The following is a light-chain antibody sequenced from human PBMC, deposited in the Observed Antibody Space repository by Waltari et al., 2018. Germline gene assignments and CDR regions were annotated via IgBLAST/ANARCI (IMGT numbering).Light chain of an antibody. CDR3: QHYDGSILT. CDR1: QTINNNF. V-gene: IGKV3-20*01. Sequence: MVLTQSPDTLSLSPGQRATLSCRASQTINNNFLVWYQQKPGQAPRLLIHGASSSSTGFPDRFMASGSGTDCTLTISRLEPEDVAVYYCQHYDGSILTFGGGTKVEI. J-gene: IGKJ4*01. CDR2: GAS.